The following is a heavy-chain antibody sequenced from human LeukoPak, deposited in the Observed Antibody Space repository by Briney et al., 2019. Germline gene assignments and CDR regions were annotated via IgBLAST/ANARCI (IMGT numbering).Heavy chain of an antibody. J-gene: IGHJ4*02. D-gene: IGHD2-15*01. CDR2: MNPNSGNT. V-gene: IGHV1-8*03. Sequence: GASVKVSCKASGYTFTSYDINRVRQATAQGLEWMGWMNPNSGNTGYAQKFQDRVTITRNTSISTAYMELSSLRSEDTAVYYCARGRDDCSGGSCLPAGFDYWGQGTLVTVSS. CDR1: GYTFTSYD. CDR3: ARGRDDCSGGSCLPAGFDY.